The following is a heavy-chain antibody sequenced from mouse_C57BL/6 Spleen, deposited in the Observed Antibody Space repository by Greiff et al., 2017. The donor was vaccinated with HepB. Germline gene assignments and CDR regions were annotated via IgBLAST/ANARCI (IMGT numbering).Heavy chain of an antibody. CDR1: GYTFTSYW. CDR3: ASTATVVATGYFDV. V-gene: IGHV1-69*01. D-gene: IGHD1-1*01. Sequence: QVQLQQSGAELVMPGASVKLSCKASGYTFTSYWMHWVKQRPGQGLEWIGEIDPSDSYTNYNQKIKGKSTLTVDKSSSTAYMQLSSLTSEDSAVYYCASTATVVATGYFDVWGTGTTVTVSS. J-gene: IGHJ1*03. CDR2: IDPSDSYT.